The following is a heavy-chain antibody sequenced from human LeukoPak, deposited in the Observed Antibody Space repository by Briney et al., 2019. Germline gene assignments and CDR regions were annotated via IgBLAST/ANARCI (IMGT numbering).Heavy chain of an antibody. J-gene: IGHJ4*02. Sequence: PSETLSLTCTVSGGSISSYYWSWIRQPPGKGLEWIGYIYYSGSTNYNPSLKSRVTISVDTSKNRFSLKLSSVTAADTAVYYCARSGYYYGNFDHWGQGTLVTVSS. CDR1: GGSISSYY. V-gene: IGHV4-59*01. D-gene: IGHD3-22*01. CDR2: IYYSGST. CDR3: ARSGYYYGNFDH.